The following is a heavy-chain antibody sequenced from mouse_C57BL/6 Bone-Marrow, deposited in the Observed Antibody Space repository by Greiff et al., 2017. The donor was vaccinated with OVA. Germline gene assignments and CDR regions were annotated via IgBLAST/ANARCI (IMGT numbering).Heavy chain of an antibody. D-gene: IGHD2-4*01. CDR2: INPSTGGT. CDR1: GYSFTGYY. V-gene: IGHV1-42*01. CDR3: AREDYDYYGDYLDY. J-gene: IGHJ2*01. Sequence: VQLQQSGPELVKPGASVKISCKASGYSFTGYYMNWVKQSPEKSLEWIGEINPSTGGTTYNQKFKAKATLTVDKSSSTAYMQLKSLTSEDSAVYYCAREDYDYYGDYLDYWGQGTTLTVSS.